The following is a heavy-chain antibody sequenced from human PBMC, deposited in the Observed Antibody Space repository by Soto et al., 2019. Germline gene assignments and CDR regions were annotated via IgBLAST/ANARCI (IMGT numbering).Heavy chain of an antibody. CDR3: ARVVVAAISYYYMDV. V-gene: IGHV4-39*01. Sequence: SQKLSLPCIVSPGPISPSSYYWGWIRQPPGKGLEWIGSIYYSGSTYYNPSLKSRVTISVDTSKNQFSLKLSSVTAADTAVYYCARVVVAAISYYYMDVWGKGTTVT. D-gene: IGHD2-15*01. CDR2: IYYSGST. CDR1: PGPISPSSYY. J-gene: IGHJ6*03.